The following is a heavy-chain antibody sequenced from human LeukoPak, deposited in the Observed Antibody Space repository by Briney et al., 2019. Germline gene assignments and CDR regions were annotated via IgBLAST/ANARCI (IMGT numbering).Heavy chain of an antibody. CDR2: ISAYNGNT. CDR3: ARLRRESYGSGSSPYYYYYYMDV. Sequence: ASVKVSCKASGYTFTSYGISWVRQAPGQGLEWMGWISAYNGNTNYAQKLQGRVTMTTDTSTSTAYMELRSLRSDDTAVYYCARLRRESYGSGSSPYYYYYYMDVWGKGTTVTISS. CDR1: GYTFTSYG. D-gene: IGHD3-10*01. J-gene: IGHJ6*03. V-gene: IGHV1-18*01.